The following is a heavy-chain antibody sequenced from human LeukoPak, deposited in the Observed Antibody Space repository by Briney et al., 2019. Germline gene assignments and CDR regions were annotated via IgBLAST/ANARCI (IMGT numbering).Heavy chain of an antibody. Sequence: SETLSPTCTVSGGSITSHYYSWIRQPPGKGRKWIGHIFYSGSTKYNPSLKSRVTISLDTSKNQCSLNLESVTAADTAVYYCARSDYPYVWGPYWGQGTLATVSS. CDR2: IFYSGST. J-gene: IGHJ4*02. V-gene: IGHV4-59*11. CDR3: ARSDYPYVWGPY. CDR1: GGSITSHY. D-gene: IGHD3-16*01.